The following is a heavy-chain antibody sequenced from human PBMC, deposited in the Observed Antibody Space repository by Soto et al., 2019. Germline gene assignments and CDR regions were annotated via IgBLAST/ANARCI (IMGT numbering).Heavy chain of an antibody. J-gene: IGHJ4*02. CDR2: ISYDGSNK. CDR3: ARDPDYYYDY. Sequence: PGGSLRLSCAAAGFTFSSYAMHWVRQAPGKGLEWVEVISYDGSNKYYADSVKGRFTISRDNSKNTLYLQMNSLRVEDTAVYYCARDPDYYYDYWGQGTLVTVSS. V-gene: IGHV3-30-3*01. D-gene: IGHD4-17*01. CDR1: GFTFSSYA.